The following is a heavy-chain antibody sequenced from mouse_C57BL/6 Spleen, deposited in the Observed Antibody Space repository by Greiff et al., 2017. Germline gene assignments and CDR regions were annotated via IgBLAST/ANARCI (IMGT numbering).Heavy chain of an antibody. D-gene: IGHD2-13*01. CDR2: IYPRSGNT. CDR1: GYTFTSYG. CDR3: ARSYGDYGRSPTGFDY. J-gene: IGHJ2*01. Sequence: VKLMESGAELARPGASVKLSCKASGYTFTSYGISWVKQRTGQGLEWIGEIYPRSGNTNYNEKFKGKATLTADKSSSTAYMELRSLTSEDSAVYFGARSYGDYGRSPTGFDYWGQGTLSQSPQ. V-gene: IGHV1-81*01.